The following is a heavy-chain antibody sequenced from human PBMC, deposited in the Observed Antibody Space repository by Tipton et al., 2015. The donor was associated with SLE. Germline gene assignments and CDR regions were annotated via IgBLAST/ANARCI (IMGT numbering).Heavy chain of an antibody. CDR2: IIPLSGTT. CDR3: GVLGYNTDY. D-gene: IGHD3-3*01. Sequence: QLVQSGAEVKRPGASVRVSCKASGYPFTTYYIHWVRQAPGQGLEWMGGIIPLSGTTKYAERLKGRVTIITDASARTVHMYLTDLRFEDTAVYYCGVLGYNTDYWGQGTLVAVSS. V-gene: IGHV1-46*04. J-gene: IGHJ4*02. CDR1: GYPFTTYY.